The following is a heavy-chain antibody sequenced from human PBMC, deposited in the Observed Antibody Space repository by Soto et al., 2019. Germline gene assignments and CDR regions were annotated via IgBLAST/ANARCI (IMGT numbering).Heavy chain of an antibody. D-gene: IGHD3-22*01. J-gene: IGHJ3*02. CDR1: GFTFSSYG. Sequence: SLSCAASGFTFSSYGMHWVRQAPGKGLKWVAVISYDGSNKYYADSVKGRFTISRDNSKNTLYLQMNSLRAEDTAVYYCAKGQYYVTGGYYFGAFDIWGQGTKVSVS. V-gene: IGHV3-30*18. CDR3: AKGQYYVTGGYYFGAFDI. CDR2: ISYDGSNK.